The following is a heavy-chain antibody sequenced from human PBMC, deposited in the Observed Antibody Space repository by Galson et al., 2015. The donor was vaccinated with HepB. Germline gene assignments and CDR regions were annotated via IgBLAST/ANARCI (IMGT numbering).Heavy chain of an antibody. CDR2: IGTAGDT. CDR3: ARGRLEYYYGSGSYYLFDY. D-gene: IGHD3-10*01. V-gene: IGHV3-13*04. Sequence: SLRLSCAASGFTFSSYSMDWVRQATGKGLEWVSAIGTAGDTYYPGSVKGRFTISRENAKNSLYLQMNSLRAGDTAVYYCARGRLEYYYGSGSYYLFDYWGQGTLVTVSS. CDR1: GFTFSSYS. J-gene: IGHJ4*02.